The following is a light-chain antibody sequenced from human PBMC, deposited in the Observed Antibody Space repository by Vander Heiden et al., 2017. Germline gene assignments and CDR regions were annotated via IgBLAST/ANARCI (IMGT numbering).Light chain of an antibody. CDR1: SSNIGSYP. Sequence: QSVLTQPPSASCTPGQRVTISCSGSSSNIGSYPVNWYQQLPGTAPKLLIYSNDQGPSGVPDRFSGSKSGTSASLAISGLQSEDEADYYCAAWDDSLNGPVFGGGTKLTVL. CDR2: SND. J-gene: IGLJ2*01. V-gene: IGLV1-44*01. CDR3: AAWDDSLNGPV.